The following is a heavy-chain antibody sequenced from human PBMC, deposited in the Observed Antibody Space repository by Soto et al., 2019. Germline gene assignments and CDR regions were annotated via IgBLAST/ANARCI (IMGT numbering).Heavy chain of an antibody. Sequence: TLSLTCTVSGGSISSGGYYWSWIRQHPGKGLEWIGYIYYSGSTYYNPSLKSRITISVDTSKNQFSLKMSSVTAADTAVYYCARDHATIFGGDYYYYGMDVWGQGTTVTVSS. CDR3: ARDHATIFGGDYYYYGMDV. CDR1: GGSISSGGYY. J-gene: IGHJ6*02. V-gene: IGHV4-31*03. CDR2: IYYSGST. D-gene: IGHD3-3*01.